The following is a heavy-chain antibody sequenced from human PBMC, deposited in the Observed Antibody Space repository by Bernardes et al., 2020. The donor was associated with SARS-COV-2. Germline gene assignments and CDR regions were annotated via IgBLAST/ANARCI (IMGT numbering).Heavy chain of an antibody. CDR3: AIGSGNYYFDN. V-gene: IGHV3-74*01. CDR2: INGDGGNI. CDR1: GFIFSNYS. J-gene: IGHJ4*02. D-gene: IGHD6-19*01. Sequence: GGSLRLSCATSGFIFSNYSMHWVRQAPGKGLVWVSRINGDGGNINYTDSVKGRFTISRDNAKSTLYLEMSSLRVEDTAVYYCAIGSGNYYFDNWSQGTPVTISS.